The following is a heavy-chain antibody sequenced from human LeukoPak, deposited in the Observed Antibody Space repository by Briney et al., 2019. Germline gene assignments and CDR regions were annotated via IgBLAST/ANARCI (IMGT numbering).Heavy chain of an antibody. CDR3: ARDGDCSGGSCYSGGYY. CDR2: VWYDGSNK. Sequence: GRSLRLSCAASGFTFSSYGMHWVRQAPGKGLEWVAAVWYDGSNKYYADSVKGRFTISRDNSKNTLYLQMNSLRAEDTAVYYCARDGDCSGGSCYSGGYYWGQGTLVTVSS. D-gene: IGHD2-15*01. V-gene: IGHV3-33*01. CDR1: GFTFSSYG. J-gene: IGHJ4*02.